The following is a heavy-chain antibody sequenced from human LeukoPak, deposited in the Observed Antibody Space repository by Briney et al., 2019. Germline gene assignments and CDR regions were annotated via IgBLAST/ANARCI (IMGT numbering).Heavy chain of an antibody. V-gene: IGHV5-51*01. J-gene: IGHJ6*03. CDR3: ARLGRWLPKSDYYYYSMDV. CDR1: GYSFTSYW. Sequence: PGESLKISCKGSGYSFTSYWIGWLRQMPAKGLEWMEIIYPSDSDTRHSPAFQGQVTISADHSITPAYLQWSSLKASDTAMYYCARLGRWLPKSDYYYYSMDVWGKGTTVTVSS. D-gene: IGHD5-24*01. CDR2: IYPSDSDT.